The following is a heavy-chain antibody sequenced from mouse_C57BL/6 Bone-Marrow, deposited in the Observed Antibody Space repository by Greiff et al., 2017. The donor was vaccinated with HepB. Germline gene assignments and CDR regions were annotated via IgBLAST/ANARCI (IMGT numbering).Heavy chain of an antibody. CDR3: ARRRGGDLPYFDY. V-gene: IGHV5-6*01. CDR1: GFTFSSYG. D-gene: IGHD6-1*01. CDR2: ISSGGSYT. Sequence: EVQVVESGGDLVKPGGSLKLSCAASGFTFSSYGMSWVRQTPDKRLEWVATISSGGSYTYYPDSVKGRFTISRDNAKNTLYLQRSSLKSEDTAMYYCARRRGGDLPYFDYWGQGTTLTVAS. J-gene: IGHJ2*01.